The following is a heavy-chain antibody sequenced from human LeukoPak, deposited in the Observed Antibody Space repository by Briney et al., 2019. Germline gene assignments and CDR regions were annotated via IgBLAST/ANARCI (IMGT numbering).Heavy chain of an antibody. Sequence: ASVKVSCKASGYTFTSYAMHWVRQAPGQRLEWMGWINAGNGNTKYSQKFQGRVTITRDTSASTAYMELSSLRSEDTAVYYCARDWGNRNWFDPWGQGTLVTVSS. J-gene: IGHJ5*02. D-gene: IGHD3-16*01. CDR2: INAGNGNT. CDR3: ARDWGNRNWFDP. V-gene: IGHV1-3*01. CDR1: GYTFTSYA.